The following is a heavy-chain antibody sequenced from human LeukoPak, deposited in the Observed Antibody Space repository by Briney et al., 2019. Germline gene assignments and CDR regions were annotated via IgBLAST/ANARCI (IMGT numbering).Heavy chain of an antibody. CDR1: GFTFSSYG. J-gene: IGHJ4*02. CDR2: IGYDGNNK. Sequence: PGGSLRLSCAASGFTFSSYGMHWVRQAPGKGLEWVAFIGYDGNNKYYADSVKGRFTISRDNSKNTLYLQMKSLRAEEPAVHYCARGGYLNILTGFWNRILGFDYWGQGTLVTVSS. D-gene: IGHD3-9*01. CDR3: ARGGYLNILTGFWNRILGFDY. V-gene: IGHV3-30*02.